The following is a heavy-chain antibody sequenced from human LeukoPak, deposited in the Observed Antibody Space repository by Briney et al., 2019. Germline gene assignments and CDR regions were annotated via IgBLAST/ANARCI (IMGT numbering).Heavy chain of an antibody. CDR3: ARSKPEAYGYFDY. V-gene: IGHV4-31*03. CDR2: IYYSGST. J-gene: IGHJ4*02. Sequence: PSETLSLTCTVSGGSISSSSYYWGWIRQHPGKGLEWIGYIYYSGSTYYNPSLKSRVTISVDTSKNQFSLKLSSVTAADTAVYYCARSKPEAYGYFDYWGQGTLVTVSS. D-gene: IGHD4-17*01. CDR1: GGSISSSSYY.